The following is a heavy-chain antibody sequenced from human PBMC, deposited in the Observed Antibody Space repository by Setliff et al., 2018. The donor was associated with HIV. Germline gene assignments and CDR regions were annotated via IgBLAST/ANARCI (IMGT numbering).Heavy chain of an antibody. V-gene: IGHV1-8*02. CDR1: GYTFINYD. Sequence: GASVKVSCKASGYTFINYDIYWVRQATGQGLEWMGWMNPDSGNTGYAQKFQGRVTMTRNTSISTAYMDLSSLTSDDTAIYYCARGRLSWSPDFWGQGTLVTVSS. CDR3: ARGRLSWSPDF. CDR2: MNPDSGNT. J-gene: IGHJ4*02.